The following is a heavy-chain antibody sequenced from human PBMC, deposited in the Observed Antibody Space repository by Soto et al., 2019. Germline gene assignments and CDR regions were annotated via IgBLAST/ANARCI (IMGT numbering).Heavy chain of an antibody. V-gene: IGHV3-72*01. J-gene: IGHJ6*02. CDR2: SRNKANNYAT. CDR3: ARDGGIAARHYYGMDV. CDR1: AFTFSAHN. Sequence: HPGGSLRLSCAASAFTFSAHNMVWVRQAPGKGLEWVGRSRNKANNYATEYAASVKGRFTISRDDSKNSLYLQMNSLKIEDTAVYYCARDGGIAARHYYGMDVWGQGTTVTVSS. D-gene: IGHD6-6*01.